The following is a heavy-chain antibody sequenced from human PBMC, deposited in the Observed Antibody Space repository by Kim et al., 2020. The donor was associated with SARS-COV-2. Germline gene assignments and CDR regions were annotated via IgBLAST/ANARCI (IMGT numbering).Heavy chain of an antibody. CDR3: ANHLTAIRTLDY. J-gene: IGHJ4*02. V-gene: IGHV3-23*01. CDR2: ISGSGGST. CDR1: GFTFSSYA. Sequence: GGSLRLSCAASGFTFSSYAMSWVRQAPGKGLEWVSAISGSGGSTYYADSVKGRFTISRDNSKNTLYLQMNSLRAEDTAVYYCANHLTAIRTLDYWGQGTLLTVSS. D-gene: IGHD5-18*01.